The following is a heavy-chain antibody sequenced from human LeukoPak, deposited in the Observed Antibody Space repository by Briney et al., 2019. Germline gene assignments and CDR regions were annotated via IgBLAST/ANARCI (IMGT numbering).Heavy chain of an antibody. J-gene: IGHJ4*02. V-gene: IGHV1-8*01. CDR3: ARDFYDFWSGYYLE. CDR1: GYTFTSYD. Sequence: VASVKVSCKASGYTFTSYDINWVRQATGQGLEWMGWMNPNSGNTGYAQKFQGRVTMTRNTSISTAYMELSSLRSEDTAVYYCARDFYDFWSGYYLEWGQGTLVTVSS. CDR2: MNPNSGNT. D-gene: IGHD3-3*01.